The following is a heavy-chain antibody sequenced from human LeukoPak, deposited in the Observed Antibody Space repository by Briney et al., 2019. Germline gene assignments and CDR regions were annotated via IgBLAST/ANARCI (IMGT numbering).Heavy chain of an antibody. V-gene: IGHV4-59*08. J-gene: IGHJ4*02. CDR3: ASMRQLVLDY. Sequence: SETLSLTCTVSGGSISSYYWSWIRQPPGKGLEWIGNIYYSGSTNYNPSLKSRVTISVDTSKNQFSLKLSSVTAADTAVYYCASMRQLVLDYWGQGTLVTVSS. CDR1: GGSISSYY. CDR2: IYYSGST. D-gene: IGHD6-13*01.